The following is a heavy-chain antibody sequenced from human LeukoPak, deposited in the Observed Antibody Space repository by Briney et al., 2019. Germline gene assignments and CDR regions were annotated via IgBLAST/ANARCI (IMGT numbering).Heavy chain of an antibody. D-gene: IGHD2-2*01. V-gene: IGHV4-61*02. CDR1: GGSISSGSYY. CDR3: ARMSPGYCSSTSCYGGGGVVDY. J-gene: IGHJ4*02. CDR2: IYTSGST. Sequence: SETLSLTCTASGGSISSGSYYWSWIRQPAGKGLEWIGRIYTSGSTNYNPSLKSRVTMSVDASKNQFSLKLSSVTAADTAVYYCARMSPGYCSSTSCYGGGGVVDYWGQGTLVTVSS.